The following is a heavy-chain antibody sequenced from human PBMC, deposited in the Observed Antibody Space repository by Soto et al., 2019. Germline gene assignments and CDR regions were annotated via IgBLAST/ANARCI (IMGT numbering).Heavy chain of an antibody. CDR3: AREAGVDNYMDV. V-gene: IGHV1-69*08. J-gene: IGHJ6*03. CDR2: ITPMYGKI. D-gene: IGHD3-10*01. Sequence: QVQLVQSGAEVRKPGSSVKVSCKASGGTFSAYSIDWVRHVPGQGLEWLGRITPMYGKINYAQKWQGRVSITADTSTNMAYREVTSLRSEDTAVYYCAREAGVDNYMDVWGKGTAVTVPS. CDR1: GGTFSAYS.